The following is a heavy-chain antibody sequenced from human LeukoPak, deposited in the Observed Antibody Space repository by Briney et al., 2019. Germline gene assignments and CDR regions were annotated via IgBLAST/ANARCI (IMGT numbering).Heavy chain of an antibody. CDR3: ALRLDY. V-gene: IGHV3-7*01. CDR2: IKQDGSEK. Sequence: PGGSLRLSCAASGFTFSSYAMSWVRQAPGKGLEWVANIKQDGSEKHYVDSVKGRFTISRDNAKNSLHLQTTSLRVEDTAVYYCALRLDYWGQGTLVTVSS. D-gene: IGHD4-17*01. J-gene: IGHJ4*02. CDR1: GFTFSSYA.